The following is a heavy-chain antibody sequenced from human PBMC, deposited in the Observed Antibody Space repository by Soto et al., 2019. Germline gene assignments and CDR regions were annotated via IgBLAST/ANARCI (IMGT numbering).Heavy chain of an antibody. J-gene: IGHJ6*02. CDR2: INHSGST. CDR3: AYYYHYGMDV. Sequence: QVQLQQWGAGLLKPSETLSLTCAVYGGSFSGYYWSWIRQPPGKGLEWIGEINHSGSTNYNPSLKSRVTISVDTSKNQCSLKLSPVTAADTAGYYCAYYYHYGMDVWAQGTTVTVSS. V-gene: IGHV4-34*01. CDR1: GGSFSGYY.